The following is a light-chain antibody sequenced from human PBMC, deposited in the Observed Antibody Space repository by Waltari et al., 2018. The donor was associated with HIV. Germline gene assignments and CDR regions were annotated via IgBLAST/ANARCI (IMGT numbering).Light chain of an antibody. CDR2: DVS. CDR1: QSLLHGDGKTY. J-gene: IGKJ4*01. CDR3: MQSVQLPLT. Sequence: IVMTQSPVSLSVTPGQPASISCKSSQSLLHGDGKTYLYWYRQKPGQPPQLLIYDVSSRFSRVPDRFSGGGSGTDFSLTISRVEAEDVGIYYCMQSVQLPLTFGGGTKVEIK. V-gene: IGKV2D-29*01.